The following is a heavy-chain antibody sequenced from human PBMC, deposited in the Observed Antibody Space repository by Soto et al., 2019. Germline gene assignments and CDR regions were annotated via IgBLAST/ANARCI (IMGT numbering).Heavy chain of an antibody. J-gene: IGHJ6*02. D-gene: IGHD2-15*01. CDR3: ARAEVVVTATPYYYYGMDV. CDR2: IIPIFGTA. V-gene: IGHV1-69*13. Sequence: ASVKVSCKASGGTFSSYAISWVRPAPGQGLEWMGGIIPIFGTANYAQKFQGRVTITADEYTSTPYMELSSLRSEDTAVYYCARAEVVVTATPYYYYGMDVWGQGATVNVSS. CDR1: GGTFSSYA.